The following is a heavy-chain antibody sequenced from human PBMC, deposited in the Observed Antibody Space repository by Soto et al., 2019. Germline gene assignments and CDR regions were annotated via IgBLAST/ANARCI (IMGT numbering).Heavy chain of an antibody. CDR1: GFTFSGSA. V-gene: IGHV3-73*02. CDR2: IRNKTNNYAT. Sequence: EVQLVESGGGLVQPGGSLKLSCAASGFTFSGSAVYWVRQASGKGLEWVGRIRNKTNNYATAYAASVKGRFTISRDDSKNTAFLQMSSLKTEDTAVYYCSVVVAIPGLYFGWGQGTLVTVSS. D-gene: IGHD2-15*01. CDR3: SVVVAIPGLYFG. J-gene: IGHJ4*02.